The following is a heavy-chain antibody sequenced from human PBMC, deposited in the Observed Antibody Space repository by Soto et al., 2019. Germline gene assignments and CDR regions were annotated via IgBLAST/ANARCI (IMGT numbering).Heavy chain of an antibody. J-gene: IGHJ5*02. CDR3: ARGVRAGWFDH. Sequence: QVQLVQSGAEVKKPGSSVKVSCKASGGTFSSYAISWVRQAPGQVLEWMGWMNPNSGNTGYAQKFQGRVTMTRNTSISTAYMELSSLRSEDTAVYYCARGVRAGWFDHWGQGTLVTVSS. CDR2: MNPNSGNT. CDR1: GGTFSSYA. V-gene: IGHV1-8*02. D-gene: IGHD4-17*01.